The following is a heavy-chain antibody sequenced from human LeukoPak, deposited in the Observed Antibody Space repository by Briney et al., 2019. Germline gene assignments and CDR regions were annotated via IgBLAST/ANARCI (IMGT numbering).Heavy chain of an antibody. D-gene: IGHD5-24*01. J-gene: IGHJ4*02. CDR2: IGISSGNT. Sequence: GGSLRLSCAASGFRFSDYSMNWVRQAPGKGLELISYIGISSGNTNYADSVKGRFTISGDKAKNSLYLQMNSLRVEDTAVYYCARDYKYAFDNWGQGTLVTVSS. CDR1: GFRFSDYS. V-gene: IGHV3-48*01. CDR3: ARDYKYAFDN.